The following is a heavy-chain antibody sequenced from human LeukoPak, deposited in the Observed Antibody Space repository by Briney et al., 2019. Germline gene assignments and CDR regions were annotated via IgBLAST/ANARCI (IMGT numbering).Heavy chain of an antibody. J-gene: IGHJ4*02. CDR3: ARGSTYYDSSGQVPFDY. V-gene: IGHV3-23*01. Sequence: GGSLRLSCAASGFTFSKYGMSWVRQAPGKGLEWVSTISDSGDSTNYADSVKGRFTISRDNAKNSLYLQMNSLRAEDTAVYYCARGSTYYDSSGQVPFDYWGQGTLVTVSS. CDR2: ISDSGDST. CDR1: GFTFSKYG. D-gene: IGHD3-22*01.